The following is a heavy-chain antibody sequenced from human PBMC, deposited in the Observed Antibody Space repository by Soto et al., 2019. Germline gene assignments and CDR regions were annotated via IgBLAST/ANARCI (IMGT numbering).Heavy chain of an antibody. CDR3: AREYTAYYYDSSGPHDAFDI. Sequence: GASVKVSCKASGYTFTSYYMHWVRQAPGQGLEWMGIINPSGGSTSYAQKFQGRVTMTRDTSTSTVYMELSSLRSEDTAVYYCAREYTAYYYDSSGPHDAFDIWGQGTMVTVSS. D-gene: IGHD3-22*01. J-gene: IGHJ3*02. V-gene: IGHV1-46*03. CDR2: INPSGGST. CDR1: GYTFTSYY.